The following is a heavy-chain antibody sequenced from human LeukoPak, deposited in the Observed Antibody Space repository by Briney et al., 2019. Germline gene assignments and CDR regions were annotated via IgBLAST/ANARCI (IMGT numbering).Heavy chain of an antibody. CDR2: IYYTGST. CDR3: AREGGSYRPLDY. J-gene: IGHJ4*02. CDR1: GGSISTFY. Sequence: SETLSLTCTVAGGSISTFYWSWLRQPPGKGLEWIGYIYYTGSTNYNPSLKSRVTLSGDTPKPPLSLKLPSLPATAPPVNSWAREGGSYRPLDYSGQETLVTASS. V-gene: IGHV4-59*01. D-gene: IGHD3-16*02.